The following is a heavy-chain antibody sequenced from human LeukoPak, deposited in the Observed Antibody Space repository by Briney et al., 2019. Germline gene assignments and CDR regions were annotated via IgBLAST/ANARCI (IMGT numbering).Heavy chain of an antibody. V-gene: IGHV3-21*01. J-gene: IGHJ4*02. D-gene: IGHD5-18*01. CDR1: GFTFSSYS. CDR2: ISSSSSYI. Sequence: GGSLRLSCAASGFTFSSYSMNWVRQAPGKGLEWVSSISSSSSYIYYADSVKGRFTISRDNAKNSLYLQMNSLRAEDTAVYYCARVSGYSYGSFDYWGQGTLVTVS. CDR3: ARVSGYSYGSFDY.